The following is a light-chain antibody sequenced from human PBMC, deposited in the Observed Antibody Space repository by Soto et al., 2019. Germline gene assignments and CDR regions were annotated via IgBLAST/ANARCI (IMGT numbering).Light chain of an antibody. CDR1: SSDVADYKF. J-gene: IGLJ2*01. CDR2: DVT. V-gene: IGLV2-14*03. CDR3: RSYPPSSTMI. Sequence: QSALTQPASVSGSPGQSITISCSGISSDVADYKFVSWYQQHPGKAPKLIISDVTFRPSGVSTRFSGSKSGSTASLTISGLHAEDEADYYCRSYPPSSTMIFGGGTKLTVL.